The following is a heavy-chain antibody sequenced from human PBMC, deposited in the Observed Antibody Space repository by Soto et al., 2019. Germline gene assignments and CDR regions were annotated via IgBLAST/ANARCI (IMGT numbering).Heavy chain of an antibody. J-gene: IGHJ6*03. CDR1: GFTFDDYA. D-gene: IGHD6-19*01. V-gene: IGHV3-9*01. CDR3: AKDIRHIRSAGYYYMDV. CDR2: ISWNSGSI. Sequence: GGSLRLSCAASGFTFDDYAMHWVRQAPGKGLEWVSGISWNSGSIGYADSVKGRFTISRDNAKNSLYLQMNSLRAEDTALYYCAKDIRHIRSAGYYYMDVWGKGTTVTVSS.